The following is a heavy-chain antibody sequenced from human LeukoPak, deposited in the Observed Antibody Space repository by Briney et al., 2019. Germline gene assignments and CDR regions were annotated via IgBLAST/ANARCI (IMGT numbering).Heavy chain of an antibody. J-gene: IGHJ4*02. D-gene: IGHD5-12*01. V-gene: IGHV3-11*01. CDR1: GFTFSDYY. CDR3: ARDRGIIVANPPFDY. Sequence: PGGSLRLSCAASGFTFSDYYMSWIRQAPGKELEWVSYISSSGSTIYYADSVKGRFTISRDNAKNSLYLQMNSLRAEDTAVYYCARDRGIIVANPPFDYWGQGTLVTVSS. CDR2: ISSSGSTI.